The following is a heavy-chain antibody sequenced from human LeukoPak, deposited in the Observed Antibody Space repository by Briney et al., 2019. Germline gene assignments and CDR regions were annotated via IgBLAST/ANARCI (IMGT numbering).Heavy chain of an antibody. CDR2: INPNSGGT. D-gene: IGHD2-15*01. CDR3: ARDQGCSGGSCYSYYYYGMDV. Sequence: ASVKVSCKASGYTFTGYYMHWVRQAPGQGLEWMGWINPNSGGTNYSQKLQGRVTMTRDTSISTAYMELSRLRSDDTAVYYCARDQGCSGGSCYSYYYYGMDVWGQGTTVTVSS. J-gene: IGHJ6*02. V-gene: IGHV1-2*02. CDR1: GYTFTGYY.